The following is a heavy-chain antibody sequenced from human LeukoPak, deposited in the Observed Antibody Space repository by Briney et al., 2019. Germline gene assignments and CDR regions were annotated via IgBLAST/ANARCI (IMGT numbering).Heavy chain of an antibody. V-gene: IGHV4-30-2*01. D-gene: IGHD2-2*01. CDR2: IYHSGST. Sequence: SQTLSLTCAVSGGSISSGGYSWSWIRQPPGKGLEWMGYIYHSGSTYYNPSLKSRVTISVDRSKNQFSLKLSSVTAADTAVYYCARGPYYCSSTSCPPGGFDPWGQGTLVTVSS. J-gene: IGHJ5*02. CDR1: GGSISSGGYS. CDR3: ARGPYYCSSTSCPPGGFDP.